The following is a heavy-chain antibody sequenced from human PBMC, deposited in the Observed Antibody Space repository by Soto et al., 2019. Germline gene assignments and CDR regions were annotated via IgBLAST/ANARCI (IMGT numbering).Heavy chain of an antibody. J-gene: IGHJ4*02. V-gene: IGHV3-74*03. CDR2: ITSDGSGT. Sequence: EVQLVESGGGLIQPGGSLSLSCAASGFTFSGYWMHWVRQAPGKGLEWVSRITSDGSGTAYADSVKGRFSISRDNAKNTGYLQLDSLRVEDTAVYYCGRNAIFVRGVPNEYWGQGTPVTVPS. CDR3: GRNAIFVRGVPNEY. D-gene: IGHD3-10*02. CDR1: GFTFSGYW.